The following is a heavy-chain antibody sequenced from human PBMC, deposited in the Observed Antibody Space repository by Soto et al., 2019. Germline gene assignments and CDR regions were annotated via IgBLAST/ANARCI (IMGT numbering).Heavy chain of an antibody. J-gene: IGHJ4*02. CDR2: IYYSGST. V-gene: IGHV4-39*01. CDR1: GGSISSSSYY. D-gene: IGHD1-26*01. CDR3: ARHDDEWVTTGY. Sequence: QLQLQESGPGLVKPSETLSLTCTVSGGSISSSSYYWGWIRQPPGKGLEWIGSIYYSGSTYYNPSLKSRAASSVDTCKNQLSLKLSSVTAADTAVYYCARHDDEWVTTGYWGQGSLVTVSS.